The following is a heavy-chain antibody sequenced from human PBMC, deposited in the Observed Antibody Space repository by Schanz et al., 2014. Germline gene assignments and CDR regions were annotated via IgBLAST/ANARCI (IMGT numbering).Heavy chain of an antibody. CDR3: AKAKSGGHGAFDI. V-gene: IGHV3-9*01. CDR2: MSWNAGSL. J-gene: IGHJ3*02. CDR1: GFRFDDYA. Sequence: EVQLVESGGGLVQPGRSLRLSCVASGFRFDDYAMHWVRQAPGKGLEWVSGMSWNAGSLGYGDSVKGRFIISRDNSKNKSKNTLYVQMNSLRAEDTAVYYCAKAKSGGHGAFDIWGQGTMVTVSS. D-gene: IGHD3-10*01.